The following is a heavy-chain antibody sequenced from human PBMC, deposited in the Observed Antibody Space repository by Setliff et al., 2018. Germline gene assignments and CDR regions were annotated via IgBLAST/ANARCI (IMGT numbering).Heavy chain of an antibody. Sequence: PGESLKISCKGSGYSFTNYWIGWVRQMPGKGLEWMGIIYPGDSDTRYSPSFQGHISISADRSISTAYLQWRSLKASDTAMYYCARLGSSSWYNDVFDFWGPGTMVTVS. J-gene: IGHJ3*01. V-gene: IGHV5-51*01. CDR2: IYPGDSDT. CDR3: ARLGSSSWYNDVFDF. D-gene: IGHD6-13*01. CDR1: GYSFTNYW.